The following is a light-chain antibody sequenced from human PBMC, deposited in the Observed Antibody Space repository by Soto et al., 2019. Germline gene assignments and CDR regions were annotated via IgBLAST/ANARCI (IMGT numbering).Light chain of an antibody. J-gene: IGLJ3*02. Sequence: QSVLTQPASVSGSPGQSITISCTGTNSDVGSYELVSWYQQHPGKAPKFMIFEVSKRPSGVSNRFSGSKSGNTASLTISGLQPEEEADYYCCSYEGSYWVFGGGTQMTVX. V-gene: IGLV2-23*02. CDR1: NSDVGSYEL. CDR2: EVS. CDR3: CSYEGSYWV.